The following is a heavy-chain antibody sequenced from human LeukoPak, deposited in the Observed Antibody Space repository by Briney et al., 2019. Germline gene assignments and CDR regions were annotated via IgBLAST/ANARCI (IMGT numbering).Heavy chain of an antibody. CDR2: IYYSGST. J-gene: IGHJ6*02. V-gene: IGHV4-39*07. D-gene: IGHD1-14*01. CDR1: GGSISSSSYY. CDR3: ARYRGRLDPYYYGMDV. Sequence: PSETLSLTCTVSGGSISSSSYYWGWIRQPPGKGLEWIGSIYYSGSTYYNPSLKSRVTISVDTSKNQFSLKLSSVTAADTAVYYCARYRGRLDPYYYGMDVWGQGTTVTVSS.